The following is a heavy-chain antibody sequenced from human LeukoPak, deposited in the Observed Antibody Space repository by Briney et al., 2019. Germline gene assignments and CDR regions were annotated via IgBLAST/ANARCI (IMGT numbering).Heavy chain of an antibody. V-gene: IGHV3-11*01. D-gene: IGHD1-26*01. Sequence: GGSLRLSCAASGFTFSDYYMSWIRQAPGKGLEWVSYISSSGSTIYYADSVKGRFTISRDNAKNSLYLQMNSLKTEDTAVYYCTTGFSATAHDGYWGQGTLVIVSP. CDR2: ISSSGSTI. CDR3: TTGFSATAHDGY. CDR1: GFTFSDYY. J-gene: IGHJ4*02.